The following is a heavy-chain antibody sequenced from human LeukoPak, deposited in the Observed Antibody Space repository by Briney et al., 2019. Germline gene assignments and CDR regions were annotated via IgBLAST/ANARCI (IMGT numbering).Heavy chain of an antibody. Sequence: GASVKVSCKASGYTFTNYGISWVRQAPGQGLEWMGWISAYNGNTNYAQKLQGRVTMTTDTSTSTAYMELRSLRSDDTAVYYCARGDYYDSSGQHNWFDPWGQGTLVTVSS. CDR3: ARGDYYDSSGQHNWFDP. CDR1: GYTFTNYG. CDR2: ISAYNGNT. V-gene: IGHV1-18*01. D-gene: IGHD3-22*01. J-gene: IGHJ5*02.